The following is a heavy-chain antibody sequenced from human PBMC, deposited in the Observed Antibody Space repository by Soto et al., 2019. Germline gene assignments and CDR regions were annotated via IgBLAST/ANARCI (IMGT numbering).Heavy chain of an antibody. CDR1: GFSFSTYG. V-gene: IGHV3-30*18. D-gene: IGHD3-22*01. CDR2: ISNDGSNK. J-gene: IGHJ4*02. CDR3: AKDRPTYYYDSSGYYGSYFDY. Sequence: GGSLRLSCAASGFSFSTYGMHWVRQAPGKGLEWVAFISNDGSNKYYADSVKGRFTISRDNSKNTLYLQMNSLRAEDTAMYYCAKDRPTYYYDSSGYYGSYFDYWGQGTLVTVSS.